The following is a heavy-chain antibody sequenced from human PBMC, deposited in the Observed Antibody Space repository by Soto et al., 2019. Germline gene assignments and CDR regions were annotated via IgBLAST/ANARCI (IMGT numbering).Heavy chain of an antibody. CDR2: INPNCGGT. J-gene: IGHJ5*02. V-gene: IGHV1-2*02. CDR3: ARGPPLRVLEWLLYDNWFDP. Sequence: ASVKVSCKASGYTFTGYYMHWVRQAPGQGLEWMGWINPNCGGTNYAQKFQGRVTMTRDTSISTAYMELSRLRSDDTGVYYCARGPPLRVLEWLLYDNWFDPWGQGTLVTVSS. D-gene: IGHD3-3*01. CDR1: GYTFTGYY.